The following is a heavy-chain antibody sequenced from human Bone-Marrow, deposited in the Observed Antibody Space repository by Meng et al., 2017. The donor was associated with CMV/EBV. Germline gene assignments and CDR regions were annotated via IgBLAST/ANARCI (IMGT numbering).Heavy chain of an antibody. J-gene: IGHJ4*02. CDR3: ARFTALAMVIGH. Sequence: CTVSGGSISSSGYYWGWIRQPPGKGLEWIGSIYYSGRTYSNPSLKSRVTISVDTSKNQFSLKLSSVTAADTAVYYCARFTALAMVIGHWGQGTLVTVSS. V-gene: IGHV4-39*01. D-gene: IGHD5-18*01. CDR1: GGSISSSGYY. CDR2: IYYSGRT.